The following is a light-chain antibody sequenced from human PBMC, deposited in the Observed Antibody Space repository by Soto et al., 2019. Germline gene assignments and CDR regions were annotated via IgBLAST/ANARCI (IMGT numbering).Light chain of an antibody. CDR2: GAS. J-gene: IGKJ1*01. CDR3: LQHDTYPPT. CDR1: QDVGKW. V-gene: IGKV1-17*03. Sequence: DIQMTQSPPSVSASVGDRFTITWRASQDVGKWLAWYQQKPGKAPTLLIHGASSLQSGVPPRYSGSGSGTEFTLTISSLQPEDFATYYCLQHDTYPPTFGQGTKVDIK.